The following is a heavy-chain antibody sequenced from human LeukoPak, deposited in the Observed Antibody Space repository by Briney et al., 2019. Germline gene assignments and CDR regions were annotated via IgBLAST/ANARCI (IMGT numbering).Heavy chain of an antibody. CDR1: GFTFDDYA. V-gene: IGHV3-43D*04. CDR3: AKGSIAAAGTWDYYYYYMDV. J-gene: IGHJ6*03. D-gene: IGHD6-13*01. CDR2: ISWDGGST. Sequence: QPGGSLSLSCAASGFTFDDYAMPWVRPAPGKGLEWVSLISWDGGSTYYADSVKGRFTISRDNSKISLYLQMNSLRAEDTALYYCAKGSIAAAGTWDYYYYYMDVWGKGTTVTVSS.